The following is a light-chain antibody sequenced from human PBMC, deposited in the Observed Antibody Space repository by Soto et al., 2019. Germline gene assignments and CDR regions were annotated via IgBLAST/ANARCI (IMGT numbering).Light chain of an antibody. V-gene: IGLV2-14*01. Sequence: QSALTQPASVSGSPGQSITISCTGTNSDVGDYNYVSWYQQHPGKAPKLMIYEVSNRPSGVSNRFSGSKSGNTASLTISGLQAEDEADYYCSSYTSSSSGVFGGGTKLTVL. CDR3: SSYTSSSSGV. J-gene: IGLJ3*02. CDR2: EVS. CDR1: NSDVGDYNY.